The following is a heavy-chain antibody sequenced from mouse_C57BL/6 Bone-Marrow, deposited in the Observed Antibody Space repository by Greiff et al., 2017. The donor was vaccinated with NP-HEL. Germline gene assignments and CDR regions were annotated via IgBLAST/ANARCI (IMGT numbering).Heavy chain of an antibody. V-gene: IGHV1-72*01. CDR1: GYTFTSYW. CDR3: ARIPGTTVVATDYYAMDY. D-gene: IGHD1-1*01. J-gene: IGHJ4*01. Sequence: QVQLKQPGAELVKPGASVKLSCKASGYTFTSYWMHWVKQRPGRGLEWIGRIDPNSGGTKYNEKFKSKATLTVDKPSSPAYMQLSSLTSEDSAVYYCARIPGTTVVATDYYAMDYWGQGTSVTVSS. CDR2: IDPNSGGT.